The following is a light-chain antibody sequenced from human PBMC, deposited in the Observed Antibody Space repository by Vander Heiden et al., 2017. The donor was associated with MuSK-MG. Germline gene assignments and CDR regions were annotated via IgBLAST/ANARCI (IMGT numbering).Light chain of an antibody. CDR3: QQCYSTPQR. CDR2: AAS. V-gene: IGKV1-39*01. Sequence: DIQMTQSPSSLSASVGDRVTITCRASQSIITYLNWYQQKPGKAPKLLIYAASSLQSGVPSRFRGSRSGTDFTLTIRRLQPEDFATYYCQQCYSTPQRFGQGTKVEIK. J-gene: IGKJ1*01. CDR1: QSIITY.